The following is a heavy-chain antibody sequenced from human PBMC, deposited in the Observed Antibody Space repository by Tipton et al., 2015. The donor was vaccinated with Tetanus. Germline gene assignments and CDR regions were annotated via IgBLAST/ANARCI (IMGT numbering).Heavy chain of an antibody. CDR1: GDSISTNTYY. D-gene: IGHD1-1*01. CDR2: IYHRGST. Sequence: GLVKPSETLSLTCTVSGDSISTNTYYWTWIRQHPGKGLEWIGNIYHRGSTYYNPSLKSRVTISVDTSKNQFSLKLSSVTAADTAVYYCARANNEFPKKGPFDSWGQGSLVIVSS. CDR3: ARANNEFPKKGPFDS. J-gene: IGHJ4*02. V-gene: IGHV4-31*03.